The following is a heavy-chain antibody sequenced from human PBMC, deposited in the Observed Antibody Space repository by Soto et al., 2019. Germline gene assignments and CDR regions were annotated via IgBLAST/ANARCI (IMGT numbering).Heavy chain of an antibody. CDR1: GYTFTRYG. V-gene: IGHV1-18*01. J-gene: IGHJ4*02. CDR3: ASPSFASPMYCSGGSCHLAY. CDR2: ISAYNGNT. D-gene: IGHD2-15*01. Sequence: QVQLVQSGAEVKKPGASVKVSCKASGYTFTRYGISWVRQAPGQGLEWMGWISAYNGNTNYAQKLQGRVTMTTDTSTSTAYMELRSLRSDDTAVYYCASPSFASPMYCSGGSCHLAYWGQGTLVTVSS.